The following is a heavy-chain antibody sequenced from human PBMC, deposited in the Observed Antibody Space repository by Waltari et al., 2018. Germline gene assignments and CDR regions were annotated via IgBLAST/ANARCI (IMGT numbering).Heavy chain of an antibody. CDR2: TYYRSKWYN. J-gene: IGHJ4*02. V-gene: IGHV6-1*01. D-gene: IGHD3-16*01. Sequence: QVQLQQSGPGLVKPSQTLSLTCAISGDSVSSNSAAWHWIRRAPSRGLEWLGRTYYRSKWYNEYAESVKTRITSNPDTSKNQFSLQLNSVTPEDTAVYYCARTEPGGLFNSWGQGTLVTVSS. CDR1: GDSVSSNSAA. CDR3: ARTEPGGLFNS.